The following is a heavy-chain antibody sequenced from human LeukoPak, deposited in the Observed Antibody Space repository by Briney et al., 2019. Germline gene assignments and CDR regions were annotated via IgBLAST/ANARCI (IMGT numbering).Heavy chain of an antibody. CDR1: GFTFSSYS. D-gene: IGHD6-19*01. V-gene: IGHV3-21*01. Sequence: PGGSLRLSCAASGFTFSSYSMNWVRQAPGKGLEWVSSISSSSSYIYYADSVKGRFTISRDNAKNSLYLQMNSLRAEDTAVYYCARVGSMAGTLDYWGQGTLVTVSS. J-gene: IGHJ4*02. CDR3: ARVGSMAGTLDY. CDR2: ISSSSSYI.